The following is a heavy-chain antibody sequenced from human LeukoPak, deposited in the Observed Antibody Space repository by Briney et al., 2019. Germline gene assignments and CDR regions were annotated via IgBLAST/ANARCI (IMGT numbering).Heavy chain of an antibody. Sequence: PGESLRLSCAASGFTFSSYGMHWVRQAPGKGLEWVAVISYDGSNKYYADSVKGRFTISRDNSKNTLYLQMNSLRAEDTAVCYCAKDRAWGQGTLVTVSS. J-gene: IGHJ5*02. CDR3: AKDRA. V-gene: IGHV3-30*18. CDR2: ISYDGSNK. CDR1: GFTFSSYG. D-gene: IGHD5-24*01.